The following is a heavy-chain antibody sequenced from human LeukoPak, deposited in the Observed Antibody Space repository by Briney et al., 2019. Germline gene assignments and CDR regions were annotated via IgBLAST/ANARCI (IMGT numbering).Heavy chain of an antibody. CDR3: AKAAIAVAGTGGWLDP. CDR1: GGSISSYY. V-gene: IGHV4-59*01. Sequence: SETLSLTCTVSGGSISSYYWSWIRQTPGKGLEWIGYMYYDGNTNYNPSLKSRVSISVDASKNQLSLRLNSVTAADTAVYYCAKAAIAVAGTGGWLDPWGQGTLVTVSS. D-gene: IGHD6-19*01. J-gene: IGHJ5*02. CDR2: MYYDGNT.